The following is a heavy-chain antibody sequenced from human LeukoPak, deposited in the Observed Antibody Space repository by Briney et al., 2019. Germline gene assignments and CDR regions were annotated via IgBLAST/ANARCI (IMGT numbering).Heavy chain of an antibody. J-gene: IGHJ4*02. CDR2: ISGSGGST. CDR1: GFTFSSYA. Sequence: GGSLRLSCAASGFTFSSYAMSWVRQAPGKGLEWVSAISGSGGSTYYADSVKGRFTISRDNSKNTLYLQMNSLRAEDTAVYYCAKVSCSGGSCYSHFDYWGQGTLVTVSS. CDR3: AKVSCSGGSCYSHFDY. D-gene: IGHD2-15*01. V-gene: IGHV3-23*01.